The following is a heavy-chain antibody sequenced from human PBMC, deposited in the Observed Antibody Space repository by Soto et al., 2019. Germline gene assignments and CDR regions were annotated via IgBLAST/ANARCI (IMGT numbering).Heavy chain of an antibody. J-gene: IGHJ4*02. Sequence: QVQLVESGGGVVQPGRPLRLSCVASTSTFRTYGMHWVRQAPGKGLEWVAVISYDSISTGYGDFVRGRFTISRDNSKNTLYLQMNSPTTEDTAVYYCAREAGCNGGECNVYFDYWGQGTLVTVSS. CDR2: ISYDSIST. V-gene: IGHV3-30*03. CDR1: TSTFRTYG. CDR3: AREAGCNGGECNVYFDY. D-gene: IGHD2-8*02.